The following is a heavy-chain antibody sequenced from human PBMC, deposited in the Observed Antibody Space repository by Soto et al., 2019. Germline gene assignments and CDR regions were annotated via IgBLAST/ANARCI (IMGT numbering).Heavy chain of an antibody. CDR1: GGSISSGDYY. J-gene: IGHJ5*02. CDR2: IYYSGST. V-gene: IGHV4-30-4*01. Sequence: PSETLSLTCTVSGGSISSGDYYWSWIRQPPGKGLEWIGYIYYSGSTYYNPSLKSRVTISVDTSKNQFSLKLSSVTAADTAVYYCARNRISENNWFDPWGQGTLVTVSS. CDR3: ARNRISENNWFDP. D-gene: IGHD2-15*01.